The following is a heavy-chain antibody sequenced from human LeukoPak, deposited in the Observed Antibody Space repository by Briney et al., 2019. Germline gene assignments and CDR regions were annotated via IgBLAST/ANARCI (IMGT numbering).Heavy chain of an antibody. CDR2: ISSSGSTI. D-gene: IGHD4-23*01. Sequence: GGSLRLSGAASGFTFSSYEMNWVRQAPGKGLEWVSYISSSGSTIYYADSVKGRFTISRDNAKNSLYLQMNSLRAEDTAVYYCARVGNSPDYWGQGTLVTVSS. CDR3: ARVGNSPDY. CDR1: GFTFSSYE. V-gene: IGHV3-48*03. J-gene: IGHJ4*02.